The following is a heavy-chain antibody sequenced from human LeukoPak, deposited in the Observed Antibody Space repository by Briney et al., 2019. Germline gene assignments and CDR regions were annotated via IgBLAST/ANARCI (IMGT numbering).Heavy chain of an antibody. Sequence: PSETLSLTCAVYGGSFSGYYWSWIRQPPGKGLEWIGTIDHAGTTFYNVSLKSRVTISVDTPNNQFSLRLNSVGAADTAVYYCARELGEMVRGVISWFDPWGQGTLVTVSS. V-gene: IGHV4-34*01. D-gene: IGHD3-10*01. CDR3: ARELGEMVRGVISWFDP. CDR2: IDHAGTT. J-gene: IGHJ5*02. CDR1: GGSFSGYY.